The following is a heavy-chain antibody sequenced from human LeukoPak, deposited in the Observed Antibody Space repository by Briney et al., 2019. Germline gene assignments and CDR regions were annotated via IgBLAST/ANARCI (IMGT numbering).Heavy chain of an antibody. CDR3: ARVYDFWSGYCTFDY. V-gene: IGHV4-59*01. CDR1: GGSISSYY. J-gene: IGHJ4*02. Sequence: PSEXXXXXXTVXGGSISSYYWSWTRQPPGKGLEWIGYIYYSGSTNYNPSLTSRVTISVDTSKNQFSLKLSSLTAADTAVYYCARVYDFWSGYCTFDYWGQGTLVTVSS. CDR2: IYYSGST. D-gene: IGHD3-3*01.